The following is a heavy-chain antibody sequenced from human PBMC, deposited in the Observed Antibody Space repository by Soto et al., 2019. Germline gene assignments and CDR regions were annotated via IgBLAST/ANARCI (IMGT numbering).Heavy chain of an antibody. Sequence: QVRLVQSGAEVKKPGASVKVSCKASGYTFTSYGITWVRQAPGQGLKWMGWISAYNGNTNYAQKLQGRVTMTTDTPTSTAYMELRSLRSDDTAVYYCARGSDIVVVVAALIFDYWCQGTLVTVSS. CDR2: ISAYNGNT. J-gene: IGHJ4*02. CDR3: ARGSDIVVVVAALIFDY. V-gene: IGHV1-18*01. D-gene: IGHD2-15*01. CDR1: GYTFTSYG.